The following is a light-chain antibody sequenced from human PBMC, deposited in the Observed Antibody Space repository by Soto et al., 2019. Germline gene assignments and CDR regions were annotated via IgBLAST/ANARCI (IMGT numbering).Light chain of an antibody. J-gene: IGLJ1*01. CDR2: EVS. V-gene: IGLV2-14*01. CDR3: SSYTRSSLGV. Sequence: QSVLTQPASVSGSPGQSITISCTGTSSDVGGYNYVSWYQQHPGKAPKLMIYEVSNRPSGVSNRFSGSKSGNTASLTISGLQAEDESDYYCSSYTRSSLGVFGTGTKLTVL. CDR1: SSDVGGYNY.